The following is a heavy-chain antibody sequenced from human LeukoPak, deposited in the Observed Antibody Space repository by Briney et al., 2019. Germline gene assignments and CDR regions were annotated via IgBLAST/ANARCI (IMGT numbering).Heavy chain of an antibody. V-gene: IGHV3-66*01. Sequence: GGSLRLSCAASGFIVSDNYMTWVRQAPGKGLEWVSVIHSGGSTYYADSVKGRFTISGDYSKNTLYLQMNSLRAEDTAVYYCAKGGSWQPTFGYWGQGTLVTVSS. CDR2: IHSGGST. D-gene: IGHD6-13*01. CDR1: GFIVSDNY. J-gene: IGHJ4*02. CDR3: AKGGSWQPTFGY.